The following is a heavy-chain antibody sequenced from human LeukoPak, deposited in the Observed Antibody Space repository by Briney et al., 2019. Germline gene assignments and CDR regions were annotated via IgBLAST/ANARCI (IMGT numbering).Heavy chain of an antibody. V-gene: IGHV4-59*11. CDR2: IHYSGST. CDR1: GGSFSNHY. Sequence: SETLSLTCTVSGGSFSNHYWTWMRQPPGKGLEWIGYIHYSGSTKYNPSLKRRIYISVGTSKNQFSLKVNSVTAADTAVYYCAGERTDARSWIDPWGQGTLVTVSS. CDR3: AGERTDARSWIDP. D-gene: IGHD3-10*01. J-gene: IGHJ5*02.